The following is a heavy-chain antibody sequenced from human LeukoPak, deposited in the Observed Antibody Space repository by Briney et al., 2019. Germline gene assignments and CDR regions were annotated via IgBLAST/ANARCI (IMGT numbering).Heavy chain of an antibody. CDR2: ISYDGSNK. J-gene: IGHJ3*02. D-gene: IGHD3-3*01. CDR1: GFTFSSYA. Sequence: GGSLRLSCAASGFTFSSYAMHWVRQAPGKGLEWVAVISYDGSNKYYADSVKGRFTISRDNSKNTLYLQMNSLRAEDTAVYYCVYSSGYLDAFDIWGQGTMVTVSS. V-gene: IGHV3-30-3*01. CDR3: VYSSGYLDAFDI.